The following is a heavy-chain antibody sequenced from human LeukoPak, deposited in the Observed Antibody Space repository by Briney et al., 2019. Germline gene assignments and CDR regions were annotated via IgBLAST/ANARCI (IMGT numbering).Heavy chain of an antibody. CDR3: ARGGGWSAIDY. Sequence: SGGSLRLSCAASGFTFSSYAMSWVRQAPGKGLVWVSAISGSGISTYYADSVKGRFTISRDNSKNTLYLQMNSLRAEDTAVYYGARGGGWSAIDYWGQGTLVTVSS. J-gene: IGHJ4*02. D-gene: IGHD2-15*01. V-gene: IGHV3-23*01. CDR2: ISGSGIST. CDR1: GFTFSSYA.